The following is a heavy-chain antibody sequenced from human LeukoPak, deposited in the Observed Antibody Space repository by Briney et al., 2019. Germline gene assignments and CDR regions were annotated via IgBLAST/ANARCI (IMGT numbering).Heavy chain of an antibody. CDR2: ISAYNGNT. D-gene: IGHD5-12*01. CDR1: GYTFTSYG. CDR3: ARVEVDIVATITFDY. V-gene: IGHV1-18*04. Sequence: ASVKVSCKASGYTFTSYGISWVRQAPGQGLEWMGWISAYNGNTNYAQKPQGRVTMTTDTSTSTAYMELRSLRSDDTAVYYCARVEVDIVATITFDYWGQGTLVTVSS. J-gene: IGHJ4*02.